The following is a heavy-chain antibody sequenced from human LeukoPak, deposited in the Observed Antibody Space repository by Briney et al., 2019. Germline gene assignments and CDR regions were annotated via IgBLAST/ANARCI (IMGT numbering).Heavy chain of an antibody. D-gene: IGHD6-19*01. J-gene: IGHJ4*02. CDR3: ARAGYSSGWYKRGPYYFDY. Sequence: GASVKVSCKASGYTFTGYYMHWVRQAPGQGLEWMGWISAYNGNTNYAQKLQGRVTMTTDTSTSTAYMELRSLRSDDTAVYYCARAGYSSGWYKRGPYYFDYWGQGTLVTVSS. CDR2: ISAYNGNT. CDR1: GYTFTGYY. V-gene: IGHV1-18*04.